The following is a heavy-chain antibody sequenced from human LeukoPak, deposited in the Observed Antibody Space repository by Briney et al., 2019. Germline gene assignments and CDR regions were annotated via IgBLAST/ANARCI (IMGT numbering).Heavy chain of an antibody. CDR2: ISGSGGST. J-gene: IGHJ4*02. CDR3: AKGDYGDYLIDY. CDR1: GFTFSSYA. Sequence: TGGSLRLSCAASGFTFSSYAMTWVRQAPGKGLEWVSAISGSGGSTYYADSVKGRFTISRDNSKNTLYLQMNSLRAEDTAVYYCAKGDYGDYLIDYWGQGTLVTVSS. V-gene: IGHV3-23*01. D-gene: IGHD4-17*01.